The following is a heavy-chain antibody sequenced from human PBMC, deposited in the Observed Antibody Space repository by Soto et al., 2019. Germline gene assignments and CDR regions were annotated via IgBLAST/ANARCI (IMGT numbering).Heavy chain of an antibody. CDR2: IYYSGST. V-gene: IGHV4-39*01. CDR1: GGSISSSSYY. J-gene: IGHJ4*02. D-gene: IGHD3-10*01. Sequence: SETLSLTCTVSGGSISSSSYYWGWIRQPPGKGLEWIGSIYYSGSTYYNPSLKSRVTISVDTSKNQFSLKLSSVTAADTAVYYCSIIDGSGGYLFFDYWGQGSLVPVSS. CDR3: SIIDGSGGYLFFDY.